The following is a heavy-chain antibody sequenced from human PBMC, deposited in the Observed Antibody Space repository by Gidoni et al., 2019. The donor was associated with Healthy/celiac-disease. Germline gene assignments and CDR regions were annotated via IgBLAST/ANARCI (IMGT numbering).Heavy chain of an antibody. CDR1: GFNFSSYW. J-gene: IGHJ6*02. V-gene: IGHV3-74*01. Sequence: EVQLVESGGGLVQPGGSLRLSCAASGFNFSSYWMHWVRQAPGKGLVWVSRINSDGSSTSYADSVKGRFTISRDNAKNTLYLQMNSLRAEDTAVYYCAREEQWLVYGMDVWGQGTTVTVSS. D-gene: IGHD6-19*01. CDR2: INSDGSST. CDR3: AREEQWLVYGMDV.